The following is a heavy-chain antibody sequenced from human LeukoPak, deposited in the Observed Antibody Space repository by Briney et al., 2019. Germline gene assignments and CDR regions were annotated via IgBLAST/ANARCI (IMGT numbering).Heavy chain of an antibody. D-gene: IGHD3-10*01. CDR1: GFTFSSYS. CDR2: ISSSSSYI. V-gene: IGHV3-21*01. Sequence: GGSLRLSCAASGFTFSSYSMNWVRQAPGKGLEWVSSISSSSSYIYYADSVKGRFTISRDNAKNSLYLQMNSLRAEDTAVYYCARDLPFGSGSYYLDYWGQGTLVTVSS. J-gene: IGHJ4*02. CDR3: ARDLPFGSGSYYLDY.